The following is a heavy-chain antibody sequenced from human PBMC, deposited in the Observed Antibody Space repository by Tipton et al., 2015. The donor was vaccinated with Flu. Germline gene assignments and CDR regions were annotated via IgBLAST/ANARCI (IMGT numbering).Heavy chain of an antibody. Sequence: SLRLSCVASGLKLGDYNMFWVRQTPGKGLEWVSGITWNSDTVAYADAVKGRFITSRDNTKNSLFLQINNLRIEDTARYYCMQRGRFGDLFPSGGMGVWGQGTTVTVSS. CDR3: MQRGRFGDLFPSGGMGV. J-gene: IGHJ6*02. CDR1: GLKLGDYN. D-gene: IGHD3-10*01. CDR2: ITWNSDTV. V-gene: IGHV3-9*01.